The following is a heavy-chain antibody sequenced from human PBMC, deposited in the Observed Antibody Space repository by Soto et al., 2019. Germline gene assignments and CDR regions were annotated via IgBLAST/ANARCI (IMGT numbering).Heavy chain of an antibody. J-gene: IGHJ4*02. Sequence: QVQLQESGPGLVKPSETLSLTCAVSGDSISSYYCMWIRQPPGKGLESIGYLYYDRCANYNPSLKSRVSLSVDTSTNQCSLTLSSMTAADTAVYYCALRSMAVVPEYWGQGTLVTVSS. CDR1: GDSISSYY. CDR3: ALRSMAVVPEY. CDR2: LYYDRCA. V-gene: IGHV4-59*01. D-gene: IGHD3-22*01.